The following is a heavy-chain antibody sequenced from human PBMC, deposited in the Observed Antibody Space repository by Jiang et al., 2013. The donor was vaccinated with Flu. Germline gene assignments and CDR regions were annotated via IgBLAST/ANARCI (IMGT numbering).Heavy chain of an antibody. CDR1: GFSLSGYA. J-gene: IGHJ6*03. CDR2: ISSSSNYI. CDR3: TRDQRSHMDV. V-gene: IGHV3-21*01. Sequence: QLVESGGGLVKPGGSLRLSCAASGFSLSGYAMNWVRQAPGKGLEWVSSISSSSNYIYYADSVKGRFTTSRDNAKNTLYLQMNGLRAEDTAVYYCTRDQRSHMDVWGKGTTVTVSS.